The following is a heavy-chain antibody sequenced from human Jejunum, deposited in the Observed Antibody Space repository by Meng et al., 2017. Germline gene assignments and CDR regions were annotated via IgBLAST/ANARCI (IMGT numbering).Heavy chain of an antibody. J-gene: IGHJ4*02. CDR2: INTGNGAA. D-gene: IGHD1-26*01. CDR3: ASHPRELPS. Sequence: QVQLVQSGAEVKKPGASVKVSCKASGYTFTSYPIYWVRQAPGQRPEWMGWINTGNGAAKYSQKFQGRVTMTRDTSASTAYMELSSLTSEDTATYYCASHPRELPSWGQGTLVTVSS. CDR1: GYTFTSYP. V-gene: IGHV1-3*04.